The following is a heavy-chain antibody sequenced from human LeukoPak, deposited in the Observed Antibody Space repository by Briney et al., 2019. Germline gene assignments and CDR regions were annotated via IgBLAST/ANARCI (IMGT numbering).Heavy chain of an antibody. D-gene: IGHD3-10*01. CDR3: ARLRSSVRGVIGPMARGLN. CDR2: ISGSSSYI. Sequence: GGSLRLSCAASGFTFSSYSMNWVRQAPGKGLEWVSSISGSSSYIYYADSVKGRFTISRDNAKNSLYLQMNSLRAEDTAVYYCARLRSSVRGVIGPMARGLNWGQGTLVTVSS. CDR1: GFTFSSYS. J-gene: IGHJ4*02. V-gene: IGHV3-21*01.